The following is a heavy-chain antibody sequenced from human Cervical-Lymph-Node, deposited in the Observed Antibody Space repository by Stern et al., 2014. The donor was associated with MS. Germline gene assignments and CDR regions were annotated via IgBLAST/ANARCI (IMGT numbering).Heavy chain of an antibody. CDR3: ATSAGELTPEAV. V-gene: IGHV1-69*01. D-gene: IGHD1-26*01. J-gene: IGHJ6*02. CDR2: VIPQVGTA. CDR1: GGTFSSYA. Sequence: QLVQSGAEVKKPGSSMRVSCKASGGTFSSYAISWVRQAPGQGLEWMGGVIPQVGTAKYAHKFQSRVPLNADASTRTADMEVSSLRSDDTAVYYCATSAGELTPEAVWGQGTTVTVFS.